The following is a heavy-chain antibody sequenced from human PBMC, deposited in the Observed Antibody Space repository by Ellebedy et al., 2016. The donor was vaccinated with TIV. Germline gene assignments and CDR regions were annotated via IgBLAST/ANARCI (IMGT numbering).Heavy chain of an antibody. Sequence: GGSLRLXXTASGFTFGGFAISWVRQAPGKGLEWVGFIGSKGYGGTTQYAASVKGRFTTSRDDSKSIAYLQMNSLKTEDTALYYCTREAANWNYPYYYYNGMDVWGQGTTVTVSS. D-gene: IGHD1-7*01. J-gene: IGHJ6*02. CDR3: TREAANWNYPYYYYNGMDV. V-gene: IGHV3-49*04. CDR1: GFTFGGFA. CDR2: IGSKGYGGTT.